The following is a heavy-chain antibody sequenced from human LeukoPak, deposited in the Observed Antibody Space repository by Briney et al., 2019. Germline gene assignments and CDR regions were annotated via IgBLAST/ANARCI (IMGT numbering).Heavy chain of an antibody. CDR1: GGSISSDYY. Sequence: SETLSLTCTVSGGSISSDYYRSWIRQPPGKGLEWIGYIYYSGNTNYNPSLKSRVTMSVDTSKNQFSLKLSSVTAADTAVYYCARDIGRNDAFEIWRQGTMVSVSS. J-gene: IGHJ3*02. V-gene: IGHV4-59*01. CDR3: ARDIGRNDAFEI. D-gene: IGHD1-14*01. CDR2: IYYSGNT.